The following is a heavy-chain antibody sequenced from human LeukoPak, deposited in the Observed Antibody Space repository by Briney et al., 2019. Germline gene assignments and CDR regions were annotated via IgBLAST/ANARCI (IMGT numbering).Heavy chain of an antibody. J-gene: IGHJ6*03. V-gene: IGHV1-2*02. CDR3: ARGGLPHHYYYMHV. CDR2: INPNSGGT. CDR1: GYTFTGNF. Sequence: ASVKVSCKASGYTFTGNFVHWVRQAPGQGLEWMGWINPNSGGTNYAQKFQGRVTMTRDTSISTAYMELSRLRSDDSAVYYCARGGLPHHYYYMHVWGKGTTVTVSS. D-gene: IGHD3-22*01.